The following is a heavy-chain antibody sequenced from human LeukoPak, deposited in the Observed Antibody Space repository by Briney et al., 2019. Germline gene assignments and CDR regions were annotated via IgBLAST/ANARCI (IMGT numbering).Heavy chain of an antibody. CDR1: GFTFSSHG. Sequence: PGVSLRLSCAASGFTFSSHGMHWVRQAPGEGLEWVAFIRYDGNYENYADFVKGRFTISRDNSKNTLYLQTNSLRTEDTAVYYCAKRRCSGGSCYDHGFDIWGQGTVVTVSS. D-gene: IGHD2-15*01. CDR2: IRYDGNYE. CDR3: AKRRCSGGSCYDHGFDI. V-gene: IGHV3-30*02. J-gene: IGHJ3*02.